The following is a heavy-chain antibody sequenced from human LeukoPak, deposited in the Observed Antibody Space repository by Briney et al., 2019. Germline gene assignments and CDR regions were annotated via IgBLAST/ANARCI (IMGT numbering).Heavy chain of an antibody. CDR1: GYTFTSYA. V-gene: IGHV1-3*04. D-gene: IGHD6-13*01. J-gene: IGHJ4*02. CDR3: ARDQQLIY. Sequence: GASVKVSCKASGYTFTSYALHWVRQAPGQRLEWMGWINTATDNTKYSQKFQGRVSFTRDTSASTAYMELSSLRSEDTAVYYCARDQQLIYWGQGTLVTVSS. CDR2: INTATDNT.